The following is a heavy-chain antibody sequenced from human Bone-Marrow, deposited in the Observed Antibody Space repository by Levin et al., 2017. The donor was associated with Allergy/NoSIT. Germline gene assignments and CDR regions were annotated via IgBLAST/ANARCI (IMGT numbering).Heavy chain of an antibody. CDR2: IKSDASDT. Sequence: GGSLRLSCAASGFTFSHYYMHWVRQAPGEGLVWVSYIKSDASDTKYADSVKGRFTISRDNARNTLSLQMNSLRVEDTAVYFCARGGCSSTSCLDNWGQGTLVTVSS. CDR1: GFTFSHYY. J-gene: IGHJ4*02. V-gene: IGHV3-74*01. CDR3: ARGGCSSTSCLDN. D-gene: IGHD2-2*01.